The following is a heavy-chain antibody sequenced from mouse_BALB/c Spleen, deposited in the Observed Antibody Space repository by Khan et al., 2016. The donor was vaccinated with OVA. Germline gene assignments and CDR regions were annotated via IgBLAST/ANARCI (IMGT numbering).Heavy chain of an antibody. D-gene: IGHD2-14*01. CDR1: GDSITGVY. J-gene: IGHJ3*01. CDR2: IIYGGST. V-gene: IGHV3-8*02. Sequence: EVQLQESGPSLVKPSQTLSPTCSFTGDSITGVYCCWIRKFPGNKLEYMGYIIYGGSTYTNPSPKSRISITRHTATNQYSLQLNSVTTEDTATYYCARSTYRFAFVYWGQGTLVTVSA. CDR3: ARSTYRFAFVY.